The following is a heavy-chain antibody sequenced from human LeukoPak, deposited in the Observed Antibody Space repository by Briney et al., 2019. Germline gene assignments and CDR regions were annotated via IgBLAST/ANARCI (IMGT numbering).Heavy chain of an antibody. CDR1: GFTLSSYA. D-gene: IGHD6-13*01. V-gene: IGHV3-30-3*01. Sequence: SGGSLRLSCAASGFTLSSYATHWVRQAPGKGLEWVAVISYDGTNKYYAASVKGRFTISRDNSKSTLYMQMNSLRVEDTAVYYCTKVRSGSSSWALRVLDYWGQGALVTVSS. CDR2: ISYDGTNK. J-gene: IGHJ4*02. CDR3: TKVRSGSSSWALRVLDY.